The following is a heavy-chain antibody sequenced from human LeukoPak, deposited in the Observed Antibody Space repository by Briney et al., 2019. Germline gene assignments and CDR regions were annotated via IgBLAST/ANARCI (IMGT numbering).Heavy chain of an antibody. CDR1: GGSFSGYY. V-gene: IGHV4-34*01. D-gene: IGHD2-2*01. CDR2: INHSGST. J-gene: IGHJ6*02. CDR3: ARGVTSHVPYGMDV. Sequence: PSETLSLTCAVYGGSFSGYYWSWIRQPPGKGLEWIGEINHSGSTNYNPSLKSRVTISVDTSKNQFSLKLSSVTAADTAVYYCARGVTSHVPYGMDVWGQGTTVTVSS.